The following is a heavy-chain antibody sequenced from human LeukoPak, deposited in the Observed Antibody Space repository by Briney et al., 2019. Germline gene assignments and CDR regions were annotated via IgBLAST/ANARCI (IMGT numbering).Heavy chain of an antibody. CDR3: ARDRSHSSGWYDY. V-gene: IGHV3-21*01. Sequence: GGSLRLSCAASGFTFSSYSMNWVRQAPGKGLEWVSSISSSSSYIYYADSVKGRFTISRGNAKNSLYLQMNSLRAEDTAVYYCARDRSHSSGWYDYWGQGTLVTVSS. D-gene: IGHD6-19*01. CDR2: ISSSSSYI. J-gene: IGHJ4*02. CDR1: GFTFSSYS.